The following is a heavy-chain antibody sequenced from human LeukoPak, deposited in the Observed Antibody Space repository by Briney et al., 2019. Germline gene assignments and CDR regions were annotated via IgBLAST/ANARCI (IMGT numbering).Heavy chain of an antibody. V-gene: IGHV3-21*01. D-gene: IGHD4/OR15-4a*01. CDR3: AKDSTMDY. CDR1: GFTFSSYS. Sequence: KSGGSLRLSCAASGFTFSSYSMNWVRQAPGKGLEWVSSISSSSSYIYYADSVKGRFTISRDNSKNTLYLQMNSLRAEDTAVYYCAKDSTMDYWGQGTLVTVSS. J-gene: IGHJ4*02. CDR2: ISSSSSYI.